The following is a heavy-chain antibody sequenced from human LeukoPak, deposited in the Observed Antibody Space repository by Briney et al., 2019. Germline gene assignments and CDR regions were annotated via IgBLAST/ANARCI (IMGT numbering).Heavy chain of an antibody. CDR2: IIPIFGTA. V-gene: IGHV1-69*13. CDR1: GGTFRSYA. CDR3: AGVRYCSSTSCHNFGY. D-gene: IGHD2-2*02. J-gene: IGHJ4*02. Sequence: GASVKVSCKASGGTFRSYAISWVRQAPGQGLEWMGGIIPIFGTANYAQKFQGRVTITADESTSTAYMELSSLRSEDTAVYYCAGVRYCSSTSCHNFGYWGQGTLVTVSS.